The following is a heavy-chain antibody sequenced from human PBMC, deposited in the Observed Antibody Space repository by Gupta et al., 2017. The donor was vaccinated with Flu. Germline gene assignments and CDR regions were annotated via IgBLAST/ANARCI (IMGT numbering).Heavy chain of an antibody. CDR3: AREKFCHTTSCYRYFDP. V-gene: IGHV1-2*06. J-gene: IGHJ5*02. CDR2: INPHSGSR. CDR1: GYTFTDYY. D-gene: IGHD2-2*02. Sequence: VQLVQSGAEVKKPGASVKVSCKAFGYTFTDYYIHWVRQAPGQGLEWMGRINPHSGSRNYQQKFQGRVTITEDSSLSTAYMELSRLRSDDTAVYYCAREKFCHTTSCYRYFDPWGQGTLVTVSS.